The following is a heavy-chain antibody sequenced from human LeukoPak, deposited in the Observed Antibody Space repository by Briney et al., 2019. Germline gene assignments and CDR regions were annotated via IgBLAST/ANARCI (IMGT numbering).Heavy chain of an antibody. CDR3: VKDIDYGSGTYFKSFDY. CDR1: GFTFSDYY. CDR2: ISSSGDT. V-gene: IGHV3-11*01. D-gene: IGHD3-10*01. J-gene: IGHJ4*02. Sequence: RPGGSLRLSCAASGFTFSDYYMTWIRQAPGKGLEWVSYISSSGDTKNADSVKGRFTVSRDNAKNSLYLQMNSLRVEDTALYYCVKDIDYGSGTYFKSFDYWGQGTLVTVSS.